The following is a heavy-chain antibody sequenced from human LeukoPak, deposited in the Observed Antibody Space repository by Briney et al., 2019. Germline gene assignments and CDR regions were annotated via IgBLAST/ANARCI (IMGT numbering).Heavy chain of an antibody. CDR2: IVPIFGTA. J-gene: IGHJ6*04. Sequence: SVKVSCKASGGTFSSYAISWVRQAPGQGLEWMGGIVPIFGTANYAQKFQGRVTITADESTSTAYMELSSLRSEDTAVYYCAGLSPDIVVVPAAIPYYYYGMDVWGKGTTVTVSS. D-gene: IGHD2-2*02. V-gene: IGHV1-69*13. CDR3: AGLSPDIVVVPAAIPYYYYGMDV. CDR1: GGTFSSYA.